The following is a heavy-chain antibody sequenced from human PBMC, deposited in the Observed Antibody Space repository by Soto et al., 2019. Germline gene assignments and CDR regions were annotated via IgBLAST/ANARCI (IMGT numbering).Heavy chain of an antibody. CDR3: ARVPSPFDYYYAMDV. D-gene: IGHD3-16*01. CDR1: GDSISSGNKY. J-gene: IGHJ6*02. V-gene: IGHV4-30-4*01. CDR2: IFSSGTT. Sequence: ASETLSLTCTVSGDSISSGNKYWSWIRQPPGKGLEWIGYIFSSGTTYYNPSLKSRLTMSLDASQNQFSLKLNSLTDADTAVYFCARVPSPFDYYYAMDVWGQGTTVTV.